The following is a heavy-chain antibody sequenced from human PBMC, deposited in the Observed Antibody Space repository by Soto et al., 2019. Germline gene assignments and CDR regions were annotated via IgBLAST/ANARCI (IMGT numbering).Heavy chain of an antibody. D-gene: IGHD3-10*02. Sequence: QVQFVQSGAEVKEPGASVKVSCKASGSTFTAITLHWVRQAPGQRLEWMGCIHAGSDNTEYSQKFQDRLTTTRDTSASIVYMELSSLRSEDTALYYCARDYVKLGMDVWGQGTTVTVSS. J-gene: IGHJ6*02. CDR2: IHAGSDNT. CDR3: ARDYVKLGMDV. V-gene: IGHV1-3*01. CDR1: GSTFTAIT.